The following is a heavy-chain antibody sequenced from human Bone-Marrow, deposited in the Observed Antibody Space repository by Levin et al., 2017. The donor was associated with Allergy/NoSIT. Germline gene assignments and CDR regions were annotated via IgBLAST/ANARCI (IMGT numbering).Heavy chain of an antibody. D-gene: IGHD3-10*01. CDR1: GGSFSGYF. CDR2: INQSGST. J-gene: IGHJ4*02. V-gene: IGHV4-34*01. CDR3: ARFGTY. Sequence: SQTLSLTCAVYGGSFSGYFWSWIRPPPGKGLEWIGEINQSGSTNYNPSLKSRVTISVDTSKNQFSLKLTSVTAADTAVYYCARFGTYWGQGALVTVSS.